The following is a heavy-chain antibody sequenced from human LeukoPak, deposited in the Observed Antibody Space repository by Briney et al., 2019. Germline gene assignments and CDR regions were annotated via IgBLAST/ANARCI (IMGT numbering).Heavy chain of an antibody. CDR2: INQDGSQK. CDR1: GFTFGSCW. Sequence: GGSLRLSCAASGFTFGSCWMNWVRQTPGKGLEWVANINQDGSQKFYVDSVKGRFTISRDNANNSLYLQMNSLRAEDTAVYYCARDPSGSDFDYWGQGTLVTVSS. CDR3: ARDPSGSDFDY. V-gene: IGHV3-7*01. J-gene: IGHJ4*02. D-gene: IGHD5-12*01.